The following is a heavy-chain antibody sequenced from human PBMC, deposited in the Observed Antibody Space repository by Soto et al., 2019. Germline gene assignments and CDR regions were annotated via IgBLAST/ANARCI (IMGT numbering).Heavy chain of an antibody. Sequence: GASVKVSCKASGYTFTSYGISWVRQAPGQGLEWMGWISAYNGNTNYAQEFQGRVTMTTDTSTSTAYMELRSLRSDDTAVYYCARDFGSIAAAGTLDYWGQGTLVTVSS. CDR3: ARDFGSIAAAGTLDY. CDR2: ISAYNGNT. J-gene: IGHJ4*02. D-gene: IGHD6-13*01. V-gene: IGHV1-18*01. CDR1: GYTFTSYG.